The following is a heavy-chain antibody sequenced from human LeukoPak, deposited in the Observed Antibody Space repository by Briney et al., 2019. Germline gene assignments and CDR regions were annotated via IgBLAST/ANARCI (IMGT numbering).Heavy chain of an antibody. Sequence: PGGSLRLSCAASTFTFRDHFMSWIRQPPGKGLEWVSYISSSGSDTYYSDSVKGRFTVSRDNAKNSLFLQMNSLRLEDTAVYYCATAPTEDGDGRSPGYWGQGTLVTVSS. J-gene: IGHJ4*02. CDR2: ISSSGSDT. CDR3: ATAPTEDGDGRSPGY. CDR1: TFTFRDHF. V-gene: IGHV3-11*04. D-gene: IGHD2-21*01.